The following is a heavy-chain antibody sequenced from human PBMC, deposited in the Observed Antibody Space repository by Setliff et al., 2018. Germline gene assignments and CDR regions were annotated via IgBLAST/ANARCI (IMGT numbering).Heavy chain of an antibody. Sequence: SETLSLTCTVSGGSISSSSYYWGWIRQPPGKGLEWIGSIHYSGSTYYNPSLKSRVTISIDTSKNQLSLKLSSVTAADTAVYYCARGGDSGSYFLANHDAFDIWGQGTMVTVSS. V-gene: IGHV4-39*07. D-gene: IGHD1-26*01. CDR2: IHYSGST. CDR1: GGSISSSSYY. CDR3: ARGGDSGSYFLANHDAFDI. J-gene: IGHJ3*02.